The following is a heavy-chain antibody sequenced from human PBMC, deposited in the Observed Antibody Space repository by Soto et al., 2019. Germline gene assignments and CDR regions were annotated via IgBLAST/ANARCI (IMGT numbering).Heavy chain of an antibody. D-gene: IGHD2-21*02. Sequence: SETLSLTCTVSGGSISSGGYYWSWIRQHPGKGLEWIGYIYYSGSTYYNPSLKSRVTISVDTSKNQFSLKLSSVTAADTAVYYCARKVVTPFFHWFDPWGQGTLVTV. V-gene: IGHV4-31*03. CDR2: IYYSGST. CDR1: GGSISSGGYY. CDR3: ARKVVTPFFHWFDP. J-gene: IGHJ5*02.